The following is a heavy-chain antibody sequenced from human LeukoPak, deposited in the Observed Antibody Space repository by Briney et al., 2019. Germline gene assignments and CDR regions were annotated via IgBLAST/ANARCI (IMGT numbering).Heavy chain of an antibody. D-gene: IGHD4-17*01. CDR2: IYASGNT. J-gene: IGHJ2*01. V-gene: IGHV4-4*07. Sequence: SETLSLTCTVSGGSISSYYWSWVRQPAGKGLEWVGRIYASGNTNYNPSPKGRVTVTVETAKNQFSLNLSAVTAADTAVYYCARVPPVTRYWYFDLWGRGTLVTVSS. CDR1: GGSISSYY. CDR3: ARVPPVTRYWYFDL.